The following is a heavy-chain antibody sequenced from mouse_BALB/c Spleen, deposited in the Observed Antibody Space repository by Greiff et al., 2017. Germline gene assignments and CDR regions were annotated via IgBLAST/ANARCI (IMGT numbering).Heavy chain of an antibody. Sequence: EVKVVESGGGLVKPGGSLKLSCAASGFTFSSYAMSWVRQSPEKRLEWVAEISSGGSYTYYPDTVTGRFTISRDNAKNTLYLEMSSLRSEDTAMYYCARDGGYDGDRDYWGQGTSVTVSS. CDR2: ISSGGSYT. D-gene: IGHD2-14*01. CDR1: GFTFSSYA. J-gene: IGHJ4*01. V-gene: IGHV5-9-4*01. CDR3: ARDGGYDGDRDY.